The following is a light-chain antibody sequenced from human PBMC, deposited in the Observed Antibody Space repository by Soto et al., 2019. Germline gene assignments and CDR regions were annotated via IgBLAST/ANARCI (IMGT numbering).Light chain of an antibody. V-gene: IGLV1-47*01. CDR3: ASWDDRLFGVV. CDR2: GNV. CDR1: EFNTGSNH. Sequence: QSVLTQPPSASGTPGQRVTISCSGSEFNTGSNHVSWYQQVPGTAPKPLIYGNVRRPSGVPDRFSASKSGAIASLAINGLRSEDEAIYYCASWDDRLFGVVFGGGTKLTVL. J-gene: IGLJ3*02.